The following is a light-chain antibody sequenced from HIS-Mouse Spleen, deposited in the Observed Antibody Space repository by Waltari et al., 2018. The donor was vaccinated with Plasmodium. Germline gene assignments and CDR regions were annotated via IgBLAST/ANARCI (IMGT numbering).Light chain of an antibody. Sequence: SYELTQPPSVSVSPGQTARITCSGDALPKKYAYWYQQKSGQAPVLVIYEDSKRPSGSPARFSGSSSGTMATLTISGAQVEDEADYYFYSTDSSGNHRVFGGGTKLTVL. CDR2: EDS. CDR1: ALPKKY. CDR3: YSTDSSGNHRV. J-gene: IGLJ3*02. V-gene: IGLV3-10*01.